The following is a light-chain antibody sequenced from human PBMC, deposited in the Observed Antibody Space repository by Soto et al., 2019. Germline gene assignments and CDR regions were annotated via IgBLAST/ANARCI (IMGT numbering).Light chain of an antibody. CDR3: QHARSFPIT. Sequence: DIQMTQSPASFSASVLYRVTSTCRASQNIDKWLAWYQQKPGKAPKLLIYAASILRGGVPSRFSGSGSGTDFTLTISSLQPEDFATYSCQHARSFPITFGQGTRLEI. V-gene: IGKV1-12*01. CDR1: QNIDKW. J-gene: IGKJ5*01. CDR2: AAS.